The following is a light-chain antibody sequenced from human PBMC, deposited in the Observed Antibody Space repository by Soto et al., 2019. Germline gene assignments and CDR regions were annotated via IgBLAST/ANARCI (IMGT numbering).Light chain of an antibody. Sequence: QSALPQPRSVSGSPGQSVTISCTGSSSDVGGFTSVSWFQQYPGTTPKLIIYDVSKRPSGVPDRFSGSRSGNTASLTISGLQAEDEADYYCYSSAGSFTDVFGTGTKVTVL. CDR2: DVS. J-gene: IGLJ1*01. CDR3: YSSAGSFTDV. V-gene: IGLV2-11*01. CDR1: SSDVGGFTS.